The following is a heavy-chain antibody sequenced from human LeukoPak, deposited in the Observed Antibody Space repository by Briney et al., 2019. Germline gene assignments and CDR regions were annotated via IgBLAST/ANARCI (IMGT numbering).Heavy chain of an antibody. J-gene: IGHJ4*02. V-gene: IGHV3-7*01. CDR1: GFTFSSYW. D-gene: IGHD1-26*01. Sequence: GGSLRLSCAASGFTFSSYWMTWVRQGPGKGLEWVANIKPDGSLIYYVDSVKGRFTISRDNAKNSLYLQVNSLRAEDTAVYYCAKWELYSGFYYIDYWGQGTLATVSS. CDR3: AKWELYSGFYYIDY. CDR2: IKPDGSLI.